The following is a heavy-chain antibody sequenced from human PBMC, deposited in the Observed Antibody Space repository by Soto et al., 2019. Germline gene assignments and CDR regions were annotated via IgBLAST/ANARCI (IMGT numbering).Heavy chain of an antibody. J-gene: IGHJ4*02. CDR2: ISSSSSYI. V-gene: IGHV3-21*01. Sequence: GGSLRLSCAASGFTXSSYSMNWVRQAPGKGLEWVSSISSSSSYIYYADSVKGRFTISRDNAKNSLYLQMNSLRAEDTAVYYCAREIAAAGFDYWGQGTLVTVSS. CDR1: GFTXSSYS. CDR3: AREIAAAGFDY. D-gene: IGHD6-13*01.